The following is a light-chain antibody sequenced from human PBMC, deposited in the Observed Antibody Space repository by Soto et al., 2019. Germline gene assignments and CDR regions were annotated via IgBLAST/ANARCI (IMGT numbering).Light chain of an antibody. Sequence: QSVLSQPPSVSEAPGQRVTISCSGSSSNIGNSAIAWYQHLPGKAPKLLIFSDTLVPSGVSDRFSGSKSGSSASLAISGLQSEDESLYYCAAWDNSLNVVVFGGGTQLTVL. CDR2: SDT. V-gene: IGLV1-36*01. CDR3: AAWDNSLNVVV. J-gene: IGLJ2*01. CDR1: SSNIGNSA.